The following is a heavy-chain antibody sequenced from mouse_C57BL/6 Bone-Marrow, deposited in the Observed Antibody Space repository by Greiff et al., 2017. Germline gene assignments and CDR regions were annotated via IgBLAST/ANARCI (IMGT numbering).Heavy chain of an antibody. V-gene: IGHV2-5*01. Sequence: QVQLQQSGPGLVQPSQCLTISCTASGFSLTSYGVHWVRQSPGKGLEWLGGIWSGGSTDYNADFMYRLSITKDNSKSQVVYKMNSLQADDTARDYWALHSKGAMDYWGQGTSVTVSS. CDR1: GFSLTSYG. J-gene: IGHJ4*01. CDR2: IWSGGST. CDR3: ALHSKGAMDY. D-gene: IGHD2-5*01.